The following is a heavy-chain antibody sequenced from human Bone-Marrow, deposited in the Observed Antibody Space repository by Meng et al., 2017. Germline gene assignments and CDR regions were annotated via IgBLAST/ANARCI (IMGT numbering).Heavy chain of an antibody. D-gene: IGHD2-21*02. V-gene: IGHV3-23*01. CDR1: GFTFSNYA. Sequence: GESLKISCSASGFTFSNYAMTWVRQAPGKGLEWVSTISGSGTTTYFADSVKGRFTISRDTSKNQVVLTMTNMDPVDTATYYCARILGSGGDCYSGYGMDVWGQGTTVTVSS. J-gene: IGHJ6*02. CDR3: ARILGSGGDCYSGYGMDV. CDR2: ISGSGTTT.